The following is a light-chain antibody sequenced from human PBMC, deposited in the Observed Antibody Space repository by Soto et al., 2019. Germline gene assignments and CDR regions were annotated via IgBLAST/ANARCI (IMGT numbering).Light chain of an antibody. CDR2: AAS. V-gene: IGKV1-16*02. CDR1: QAINTY. Sequence: DIQMTQSPSSLSASLGDSITITCRASQAINTYVAWFQQKPGKAPKSLIYAASRLRSGVPSKFSGSGSGTDFTLTISNLQPDDSATYFCQQYNRYPVTFGQGTRLEI. CDR3: QQYNRYPVT. J-gene: IGKJ5*01.